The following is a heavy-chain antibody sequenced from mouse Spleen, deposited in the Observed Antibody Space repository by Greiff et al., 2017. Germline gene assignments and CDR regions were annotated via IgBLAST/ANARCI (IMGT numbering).Heavy chain of an antibody. V-gene: IGHV7-1*01. CDR3: ARDAGGTKHRVYYFDY. CDR2: SRNKANDNTT. D-gene: IGHD3-3*01. J-gene: IGHJ2*01. CDR1: GFTFSGYY. Sequence: EVKLVESGGGLVQPGRSLRLSCATSGFTFSGYYMEWVRQAPGKGLEWIAASRNKANDNTTEYSATVKGRITVSSATSQSFHYLLMNALRAEDAANYYCARDAGGTKHRVYYFDYWGQGTTLTVSS.